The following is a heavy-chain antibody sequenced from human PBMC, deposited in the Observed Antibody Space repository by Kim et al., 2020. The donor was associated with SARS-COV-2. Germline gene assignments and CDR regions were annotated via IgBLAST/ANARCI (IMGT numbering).Heavy chain of an antibody. CDR3: ARLTTVVDYYFDY. D-gene: IGHD4-17*01. V-gene: IGHV4-31*02. J-gene: IGHJ4*02. Sequence: YNPSLKCRVTISVDTSKNQFSLKLSSVTAADTAVYYCARLTTVVDYYFDYWGQGTLVTVSS.